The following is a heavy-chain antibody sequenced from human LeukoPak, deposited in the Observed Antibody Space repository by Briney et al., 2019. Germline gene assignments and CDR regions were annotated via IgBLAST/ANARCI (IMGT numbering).Heavy chain of an antibody. D-gene: IGHD5-18*01. Sequence: SKTLSLTCAVYGGSFSGYYWSWIRQPPGKGLEWIGEINHSGSTNYNPSLKSRVTISVDTSKNQFSLKLSSVTAADTAVYYCARLARYSYGFHCWGQGTLVTVSS. J-gene: IGHJ4*02. CDR3: ARLARYSYGFHC. CDR1: GGSFSGYY. V-gene: IGHV4-34*01. CDR2: INHSGST.